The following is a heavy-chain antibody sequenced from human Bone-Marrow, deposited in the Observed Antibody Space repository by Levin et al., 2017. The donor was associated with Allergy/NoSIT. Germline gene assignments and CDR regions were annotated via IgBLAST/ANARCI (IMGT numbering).Heavy chain of an antibody. D-gene: IGHD3-3*01. V-gene: IGHV3-33*01. CDR1: GFTFSSYG. CDR3: ARDPAYDFWMVYGMDV. Sequence: GGSLRLSCAASGFTFSSYGMHWVRQAPGKGLEWVAVIWYDGSNKYYADSVKGRFTISRDNSKNTLYLQMNSLRAEDTAVYYCARDPAYDFWMVYGMDVWGQGTTVTVSS. J-gene: IGHJ6*02. CDR2: IWYDGSNK.